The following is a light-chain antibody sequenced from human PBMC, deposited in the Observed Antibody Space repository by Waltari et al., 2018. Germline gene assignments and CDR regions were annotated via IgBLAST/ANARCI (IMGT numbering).Light chain of an antibody. Sequence: AIRMTQSPSSFSASPGDRVTITCRASQGISNYLAWYQQKPGKAPKLLSYAASTFQSGVPSRFSCSGSGTGFTLTISCLQSEDFATYYCQQYYSYPRTFGQGTKVEIK. CDR3: QQYYSYPRT. CDR1: QGISNY. V-gene: IGKV1-8*01. CDR2: AAS. J-gene: IGKJ1*01.